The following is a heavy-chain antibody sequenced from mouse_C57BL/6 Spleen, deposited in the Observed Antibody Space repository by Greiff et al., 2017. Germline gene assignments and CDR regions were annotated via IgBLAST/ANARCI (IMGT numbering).Heavy chain of an antibody. D-gene: IGHD2-1*01. CDR2: IDPSDSET. V-gene: IGHV1-52*01. Sequence: QVQLQQSGAELVRPGSSVKLSCKASGYTFTSYWMHWVKQRPIQGLEWIGNIDPSDSETHYNQKFKDKATLTVDKSSSTAYMQLSSLTSEDSAVYYCARGGGNGAMDYWCQGTSVTVSS. CDR3: ARGGGNGAMDY. J-gene: IGHJ4*01. CDR1: GYTFTSYW.